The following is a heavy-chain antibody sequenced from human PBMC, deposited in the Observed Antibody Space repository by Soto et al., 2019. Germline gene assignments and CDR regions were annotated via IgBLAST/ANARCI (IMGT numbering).Heavy chain of an antibody. J-gene: IGHJ4*02. CDR2: IDADNGNT. CDR3: ARVPTMIVVDYFDY. Sequence: ASVKVSCKASGYTFTSYAMHWARQAPGQRLEWMGWIDADNGNTKYSQKFQGRVTITRDTSASTAYMELSSLRSEDTAVYYCARVPTMIVVDYFDYWGQGTLVTVSS. V-gene: IGHV1-3*01. D-gene: IGHD3-22*01. CDR1: GYTFTSYA.